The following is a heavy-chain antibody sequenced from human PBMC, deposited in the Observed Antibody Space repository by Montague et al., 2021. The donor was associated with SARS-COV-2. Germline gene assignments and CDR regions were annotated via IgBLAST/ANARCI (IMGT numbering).Heavy chain of an antibody. CDR2: IYWDDDK. D-gene: IGHD3-10*01. V-gene: IGHV2-5*02. CDR1: GFSLSTSGVG. Sequence: PALVKPTQTLTLTCTFSGFSLSTSGVGVGWFRKPPGKALEWLALIYWDDDKHYSPSLKSRLTITEDTSNNQVVLTMTNMDPVDTATYYCAHRAGKWFGESRKYYFDYWGQGTRVTVSS. CDR3: AHRAGKWFGESRKYYFDY. J-gene: IGHJ4*02.